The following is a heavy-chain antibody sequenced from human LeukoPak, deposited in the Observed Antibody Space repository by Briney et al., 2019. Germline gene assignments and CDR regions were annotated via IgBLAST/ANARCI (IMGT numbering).Heavy chain of an antibody. Sequence: GGSLRLSCAASGFTFSSYAMHWVRQAPGKGLEWVAVIAYDGNNTYYGDSVRGRFTISRDNSKKMVYLEMNSLRVEDTAVYYCAKTGMLRRVGYLDVWGKGTAVIVSS. D-gene: IGHD1-1*01. CDR1: GFTFSSYA. CDR3: AKTGMLRRVGYLDV. J-gene: IGHJ6*04. CDR2: IAYDGNNT. V-gene: IGHV3-30*18.